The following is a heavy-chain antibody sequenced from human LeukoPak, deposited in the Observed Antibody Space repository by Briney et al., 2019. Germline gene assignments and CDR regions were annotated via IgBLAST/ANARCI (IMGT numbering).Heavy chain of an antibody. CDR1: GGSISSGSYY. J-gene: IGHJ3*02. CDR2: IYTSGST. D-gene: IGHD2-2*02. Sequence: SETLSPTCTVSGGSISSGSYYWSWIRQPAGKGLEWIGRIYTSGSTNYNPSLKSRVTISVDTSKNQFSLKLSSVTAADTAVYYCASSYCSSTSCYTEAFDIWGQGTMVTVSS. V-gene: IGHV4-61*02. CDR3: ASSYCSSTSCYTEAFDI.